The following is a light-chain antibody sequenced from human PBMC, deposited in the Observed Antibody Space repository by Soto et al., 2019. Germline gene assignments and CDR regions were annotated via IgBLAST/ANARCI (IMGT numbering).Light chain of an antibody. V-gene: IGKV1-39*01. CDR1: QSISSY. CDR3: QQSYSTPWT. Sequence: DIHMTQSPSSLSASVGDRFTITCRASQSISSYLNWYQQKPGKAPKLLIYAASSLQSGVPSRFSGSGSGTDFTLTISSLQPEDFETYYCQQSYSTPWTFGQGTKVDIK. CDR2: AAS. J-gene: IGKJ1*01.